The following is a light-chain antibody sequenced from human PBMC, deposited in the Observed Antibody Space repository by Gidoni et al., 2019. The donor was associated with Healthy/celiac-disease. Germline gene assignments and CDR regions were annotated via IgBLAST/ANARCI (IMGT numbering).Light chain of an antibody. CDR1: KLGDKY. J-gene: IGLJ2*01. CDR3: QAWDSSTAVV. V-gene: IGLV3-1*01. CDR2: QAS. Sequence: SYELTQPHSESVSPGQTASITCSGDKLGDKYACWYQQKPGQSPVLVIYQASKRPAGIPARFSGSHSGNTATLTISGTQAMDEADYSCQAWDSSTAVVFGGGTKLTVL.